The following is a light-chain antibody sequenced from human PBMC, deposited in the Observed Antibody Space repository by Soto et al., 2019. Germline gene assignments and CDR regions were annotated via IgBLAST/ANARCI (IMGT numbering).Light chain of an antibody. J-gene: IGLJ2*01. V-gene: IGLV1-40*01. Sequence: QSVLTQPPSVPGAPGQRVTISCTGSSSNIGAGYDVLWYQQLPGTAPKLLIYGNSNRPSGVPDRFSGSKSGTSASLAITGLQAEDEADYYCQSYDSSLSAVVFGGGTKLTVL. CDR1: SSNIGAGYD. CDR2: GNS. CDR3: QSYDSSLSAVV.